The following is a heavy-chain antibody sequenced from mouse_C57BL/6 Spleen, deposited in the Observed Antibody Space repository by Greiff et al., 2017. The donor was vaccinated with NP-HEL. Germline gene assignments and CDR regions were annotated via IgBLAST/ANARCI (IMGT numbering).Heavy chain of an antibody. CDR2: IWSGGST. Sequence: VKLQESGPGLVQPSQSLSITCTVSGFSLTSYGVHWVRQSPGKGLEWLGVIWSGGSTDYNAAFISRLSISKDNSKSQVFFKMNSLQADDTAIYYCARITTVGGCFGYWGQGTTLTVSS. J-gene: IGHJ2*01. V-gene: IGHV2-2*01. CDR1: GFSLTSYG. D-gene: IGHD1-1*01. CDR3: ARITTVGGCFGY.